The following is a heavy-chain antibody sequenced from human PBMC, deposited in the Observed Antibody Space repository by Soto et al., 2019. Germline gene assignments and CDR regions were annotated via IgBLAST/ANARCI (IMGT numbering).Heavy chain of an antibody. Sequence: PGESLKISCQGSGYIFTKHWIAWVRQKPGKGLEWIGIIDPVDSDDRYSPSFEGQVTISVDKSNNTAFLRWDKLKTSDTATYFCARRAWDPSGHYYPYNWFDSWGQGTQVTVSS. V-gene: IGHV5-51*01. CDR1: GYIFTKHW. J-gene: IGHJ5*01. CDR3: ARRAWDPSGHYYPYNWFDS. D-gene: IGHD3-22*01. CDR2: IDPVDSDD.